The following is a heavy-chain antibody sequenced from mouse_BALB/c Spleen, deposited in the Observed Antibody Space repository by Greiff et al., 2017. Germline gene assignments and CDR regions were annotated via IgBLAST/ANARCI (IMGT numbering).Heavy chain of an antibody. CDR2: ISSGSSTI. Sequence: DVKLVESGGGLVQPGGSRKLSCAASGFTFSSFGMHWVRQAPEKGLEWVAYISSGSSTIYYADTVKGRFTISRDNPKNTLFLQMTSLRSEDTAMYYCARAYGSSYVGYFDYWGQGTTLTVSS. CDR1: GFTFSSFG. CDR3: ARAYGSSYVGYFDY. V-gene: IGHV5-17*02. D-gene: IGHD1-1*01. J-gene: IGHJ2*01.